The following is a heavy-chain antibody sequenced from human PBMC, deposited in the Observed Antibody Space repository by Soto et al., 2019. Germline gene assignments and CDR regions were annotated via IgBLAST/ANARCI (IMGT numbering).Heavy chain of an antibody. V-gene: IGHV2-5*02. CDR3: AHAYGGTSWPNDVFDV. Sequence: QITLKESGPPLVKPTQTLTLTCTFSGFSLSADGVGVGWIRQPPGKALEWLALIYWDDDQRYSPSLKTRLTITKDTSKNQAVLTMTNMDPVDTATYYCAHAYGGTSWPNDVFDVWGQGTVVTVSS. CDR2: IYWDDDQ. J-gene: IGHJ3*01. D-gene: IGHD2-2*01. CDR1: GFSLSADGVG.